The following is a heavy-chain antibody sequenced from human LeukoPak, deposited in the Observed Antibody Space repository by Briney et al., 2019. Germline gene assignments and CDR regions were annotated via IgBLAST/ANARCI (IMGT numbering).Heavy chain of an antibody. Sequence: GGSLRLSCAASGSTFSSYDMHWVRQATGKGLEWVSAIGTAGDTYYPGSVKGRFTISRDNSKNTLYLQMNSLRAEDTAMFYCASLRTDYWGQGTLVTVSS. CDR1: GSTFSSYD. CDR3: ASLRTDY. J-gene: IGHJ4*02. CDR2: IGTAGDT. V-gene: IGHV3-13*01.